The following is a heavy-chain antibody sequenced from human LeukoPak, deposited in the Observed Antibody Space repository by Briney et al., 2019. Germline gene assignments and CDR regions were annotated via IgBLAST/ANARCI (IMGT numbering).Heavy chain of an antibody. D-gene: IGHD6-19*01. CDR2: IYYSGST. Sequence: SETLSLTCTVSGGSISSYYWSWIRQPPGKGLEWIGYIYYSGSTNYNPSLKSRVTISVDTSKNQFSLKLSSVTAADTAVYYCARAYHSDRQAYSSGWYSDYWGQGTPVTVSS. J-gene: IGHJ4*02. V-gene: IGHV4-59*01. CDR3: ARAYHSDRQAYSSGWYSDY. CDR1: GGSISSYY.